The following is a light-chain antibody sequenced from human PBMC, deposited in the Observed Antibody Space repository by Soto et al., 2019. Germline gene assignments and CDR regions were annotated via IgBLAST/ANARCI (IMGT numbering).Light chain of an antibody. Sequence: IQMTQSPSTLSASVGDRVNITCRASQTIFSWLAWYQQKPGKAPNLLIYKASRLESGVPSRYSGSRSGTQFTLTISGLQHDDFAAYDWQQYNSYPYSFGQGSMLEIK. CDR1: QTIFSW. V-gene: IGKV1-5*03. CDR2: KAS. CDR3: QQYNSYPYS. J-gene: IGKJ2*03.